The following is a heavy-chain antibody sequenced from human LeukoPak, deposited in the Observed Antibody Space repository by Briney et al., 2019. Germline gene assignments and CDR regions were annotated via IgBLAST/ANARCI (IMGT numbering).Heavy chain of an antibody. D-gene: IGHD6-13*01. CDR1: GYTFTSCD. Sequence: ASVKVSCKASGYTFTSCDMHWVRQAPGQGLEWMGIINPSGGSTSYAQKFQGRVTMTRDTSTSTVYMELSSLRSEDTAVYYCARDLSSRYFDYWGQGTLVTVSS. V-gene: IGHV1-46*01. CDR2: INPSGGST. J-gene: IGHJ4*02. CDR3: ARDLSSRYFDY.